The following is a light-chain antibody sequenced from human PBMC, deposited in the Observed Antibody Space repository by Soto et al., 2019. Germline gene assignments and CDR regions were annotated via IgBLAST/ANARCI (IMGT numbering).Light chain of an antibody. J-gene: IGKJ1*01. CDR1: QSVSRD. CDR3: QQYNIWPPWT. V-gene: IGKV3-15*01. Sequence: EIVMTQSPATLSVSPGEGATLSCRASQSVSRDLAWYQQKPGQTPRLLIYGVSARAPGVPARFSGSGSGPEFSLTLSSLQSEDFAVYYCQQYNIWPPWTFGQGTKVEIK. CDR2: GVS.